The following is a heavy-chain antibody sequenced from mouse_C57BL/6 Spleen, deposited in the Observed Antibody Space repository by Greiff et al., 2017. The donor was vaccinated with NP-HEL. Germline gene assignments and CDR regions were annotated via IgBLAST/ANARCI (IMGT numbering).Heavy chain of an antibody. J-gene: IGHJ2*01. CDR2: ISDGGSYT. CDR3: ARAHYYGSSYYFDY. D-gene: IGHD1-1*01. Sequence: EVQLQESGGGLVKPGGSLKLSCAASGFTFSSYAMSWVRQTPEKRLEWVATISDGGSYTYYPDNVKGRFTISRDNAKNNLYLQMSHLKSEDTAMYYCARAHYYGSSYYFDYWGQGTTLTVSS. V-gene: IGHV5-4*01. CDR1: GFTFSSYA.